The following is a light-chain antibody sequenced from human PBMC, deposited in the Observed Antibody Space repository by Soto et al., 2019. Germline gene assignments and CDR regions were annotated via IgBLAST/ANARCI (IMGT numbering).Light chain of an antibody. CDR2: GAS. CDR1: QSVNNK. CDR3: QQYNNWPPIT. V-gene: IGKV3-15*01. Sequence: EIVMTQSPAPLSVSPGGRVTLSCRASQSVNNKVAWYQQKPGQAPRLLIFGASTRATGIPARFSGSGSVTEFTLTISSLQSEDFAVYYCQQYNNWPPITFGQGTRLEIK. J-gene: IGKJ5*01.